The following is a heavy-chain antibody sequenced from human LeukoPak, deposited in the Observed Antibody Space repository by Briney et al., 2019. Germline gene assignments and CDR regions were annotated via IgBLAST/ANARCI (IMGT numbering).Heavy chain of an antibody. CDR2: ISSSSSTI. D-gene: IGHD6-19*01. V-gene: IGHV3-48*01. CDR3: ARVRLSRAVAGTDFDY. CDR1: GFTFSRYY. J-gene: IGHJ4*02. Sequence: GGSLRLSCAASGFTFSRYYMSWVRQAPGKGLEWVSYISSSSSTIYYADSVKGRFTISRDNAKNSLYLQMNSLRAEDTAVYYCARVRLSRAVAGTDFDYWGQGTLVTVSS.